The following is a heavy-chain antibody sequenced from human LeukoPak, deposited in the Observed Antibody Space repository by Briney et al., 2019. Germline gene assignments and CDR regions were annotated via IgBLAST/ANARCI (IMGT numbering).Heavy chain of an antibody. CDR3: ARVSEDLTAFDI. J-gene: IGHJ3*02. D-gene: IGHD2-15*01. CDR2: IYHSGST. Sequence: SQTLSLTCAVSGGSISSGGYSWSWIRQPPGKGLEWIGYIYHSGSTYYNPSLKSRVTISVDGSKSQFSLKLSSVTAADTAVYYCARVSEDLTAFDIWGQGTMVTVSS. V-gene: IGHV4-30-2*01. CDR1: GGSISSGGYS.